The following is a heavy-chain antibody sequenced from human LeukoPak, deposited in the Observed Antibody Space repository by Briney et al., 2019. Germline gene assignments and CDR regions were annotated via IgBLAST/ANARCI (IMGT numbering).Heavy chain of an antibody. J-gene: IGHJ4*02. D-gene: IGHD3-16*01. Sequence: GASVKISCKASGYSFTSYGISWVRQAPGQGLEWMGWISTYDGNTNYAQRVQDRLTMTTDSSTSTAYTELRSLRSDDTAVYYCAKFGATVGHSPIDYWGQGTLVTVSS. V-gene: IGHV1-18*04. CDR3: AKFGATVGHSPIDY. CDR1: GYSFTSYG. CDR2: ISTYDGNT.